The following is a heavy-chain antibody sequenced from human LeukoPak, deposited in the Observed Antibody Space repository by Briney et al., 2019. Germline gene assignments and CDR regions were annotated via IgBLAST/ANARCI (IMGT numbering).Heavy chain of an antibody. Sequence: GGSLRLSCAASGFSIMNSAMNWVRQAPGKGLEWVSAINGTAINTVYADSVKGRFTISRDYSKNTLYLQMNNLRVEDTAVYYCLARSLVEVSGNYYMDVWGKGTTVTVSS. CDR2: INGTAINT. V-gene: IGHV3-23*01. CDR3: LARSLVEVSGNYYMDV. D-gene: IGHD1-26*01. CDR1: GFSIMNSA. J-gene: IGHJ6*03.